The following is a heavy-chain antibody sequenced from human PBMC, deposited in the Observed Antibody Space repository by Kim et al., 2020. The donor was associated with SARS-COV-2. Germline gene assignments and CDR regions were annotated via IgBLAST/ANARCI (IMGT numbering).Heavy chain of an antibody. CDR3: ARVPLATDYGDYVGY. CDR1: GYTFTSYV. D-gene: IGHD4-17*01. Sequence: ASVKVSCKASGYTFTSYVISWVRQAPGQGLEWMGWISAYNGNTNYAQKLQGRVTMTTDTSTSTAYMELRSLRSDDTAVYYCARVPLATDYGDYVGYWGQGTLVTVSS. CDR2: ISAYNGNT. J-gene: IGHJ4*02. V-gene: IGHV1-18*04.